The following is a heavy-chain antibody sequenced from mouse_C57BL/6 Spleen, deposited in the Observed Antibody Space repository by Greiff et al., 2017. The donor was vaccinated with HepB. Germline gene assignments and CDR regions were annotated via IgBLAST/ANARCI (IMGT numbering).Heavy chain of an antibody. D-gene: IGHD1-1*01. V-gene: IGHV5-4*01. J-gene: IGHJ1*03. Sequence: EVKLVESGGGLVKPGGSLKLSCAASGFTFSSYAMSWVRQTPEKRLEWVATISDGGSYTYYPDNVKGRFTISRDKAKNNLYLQMSHLKSEDTAMYYCARDHYGSSHWYFDVWGTGTTVTVSS. CDR1: GFTFSSYA. CDR2: ISDGGSYT. CDR3: ARDHYGSSHWYFDV.